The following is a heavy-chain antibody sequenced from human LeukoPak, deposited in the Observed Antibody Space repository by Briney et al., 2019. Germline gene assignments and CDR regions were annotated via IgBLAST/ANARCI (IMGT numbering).Heavy chain of an antibody. V-gene: IGHV7-4-1*02. CDR2: INTNTGNP. CDR1: GYTFTSYA. Sequence: ASVRVSCKASGYTFTSYAMNWVRQAPGQGLEWMGWINTNTGNPTYAQGFTGRFVFSLDTSVSTAYLQISSLKAEDTAVYYCARGGSSSFYYYYMDVWGKGTTVTVSS. CDR3: ARGGSSSFYYYYMDV. D-gene: IGHD6-6*01. J-gene: IGHJ6*03.